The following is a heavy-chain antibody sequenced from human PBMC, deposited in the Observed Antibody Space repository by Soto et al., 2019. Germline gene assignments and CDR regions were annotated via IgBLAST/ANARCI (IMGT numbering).Heavy chain of an antibody. CDR1: GYTFTSYG. CDR2: ISAYNGNT. Sequence: ASVKVSCKASGYTFTSYGISRVRQAPGQGLEWMGWISAYNGNTNYAQKLQGRVTMTTDTSTSTAYMELRSLRSDDTAVYYCARDSEFGCSGGSCPIDYWGQGTLVTVSS. CDR3: ARDSEFGCSGGSCPIDY. D-gene: IGHD2-15*01. V-gene: IGHV1-18*01. J-gene: IGHJ4*02.